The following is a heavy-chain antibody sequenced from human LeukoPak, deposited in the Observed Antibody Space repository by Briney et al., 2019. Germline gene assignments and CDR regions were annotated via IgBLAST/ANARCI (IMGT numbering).Heavy chain of an antibody. CDR3: ARNDYGDYYFDY. CDR2: ISSDGGNE. V-gene: IGHV3-30*04. Sequence: PGGSLRLSRVASGITFSDYAMHWVRQAPGQGLEWVAAISSDGGNEHYADSVEGRFTISRDNSKNTLFLQVDSLRTEDRAVYYCARNDYGDYYFDYWGQGTLVTVSS. D-gene: IGHD4-17*01. J-gene: IGHJ4*02. CDR1: GITFSDYA.